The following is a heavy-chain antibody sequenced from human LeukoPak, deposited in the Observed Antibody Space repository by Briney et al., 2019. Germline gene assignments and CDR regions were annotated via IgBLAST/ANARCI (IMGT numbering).Heavy chain of an antibody. CDR2: ISTSSIYI. J-gene: IGHJ4*02. V-gene: IGHV3-21*01. Sequence: GGSLRLSCAASDMNWVRQAPGKGLEWVSSISTSSIYIYQADSVKGRFTVSRDNARNSLFLQMNSLRAEDTAVYYCATVWLTAPYFDYWGQGTLVTVSS. CDR1: D. CDR3: ATVWLTAPYFDY. D-gene: IGHD6-19*01.